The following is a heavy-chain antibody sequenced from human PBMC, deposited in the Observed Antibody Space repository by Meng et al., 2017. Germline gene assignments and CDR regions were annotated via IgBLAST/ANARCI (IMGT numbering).Heavy chain of an antibody. Sequence: QVAWVGAGGGLVQPGRSLRLSCAAFGFTFSIYAMPGVRQAPGKGLEWVAVISYDGSNKYYADSVKGRFTISRDNSKNTLYLQMNSLRAEDTAVYYCAGGLMVNDYWGQGTLVTVSS. V-gene: IGHV3-30*01. CDR3: AGGLMVNDY. D-gene: IGHD3-10*01. CDR1: GFTFSIYA. CDR2: ISYDGSNK. J-gene: IGHJ4*02.